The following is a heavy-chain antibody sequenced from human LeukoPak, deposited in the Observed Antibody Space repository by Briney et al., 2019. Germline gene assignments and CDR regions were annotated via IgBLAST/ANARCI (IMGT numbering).Heavy chain of an antibody. CDR2: IISSSSYI. Sequence: NPGGSLRLSCAASGFTFSSYSMNWVRQAPGKGLEWVSYIISSSSYIYYADSVKGRFTISRDNAKNPLYLQMNSLRAEDTAVYYCARSSPHCSSTSCYNDAFDIWGQGTMVTVSS. V-gene: IGHV3-21*01. CDR3: ARSSPHCSSTSCYNDAFDI. J-gene: IGHJ3*02. CDR1: GFTFSSYS. D-gene: IGHD2-2*02.